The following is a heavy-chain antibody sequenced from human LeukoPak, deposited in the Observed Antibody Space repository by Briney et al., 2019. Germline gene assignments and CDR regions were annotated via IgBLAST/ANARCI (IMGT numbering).Heavy chain of an antibody. CDR2: ITSSSGTI. CDR1: GFSFSNYN. Sequence: PGGSLRLSCAATGFSFSNYNMNWVRQAPGKGLEWVSYITSSSGTIYYTDSVKGRFTISRDNAKNSLYLQMNTLRTEDTAVYFCARGLGDYWGQGTLVSVSS. CDR3: ARGLGDY. J-gene: IGHJ4*02. D-gene: IGHD3/OR15-3a*01. V-gene: IGHV3-48*01.